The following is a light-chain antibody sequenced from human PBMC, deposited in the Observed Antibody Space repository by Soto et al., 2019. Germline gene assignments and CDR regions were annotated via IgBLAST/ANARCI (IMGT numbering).Light chain of an antibody. Sequence: EMVMTQSPATLSVSPGERATLSCRASQSVNSNLAWYQQKPGQAPRLLIYGASTRATDIPARFSGSGSGTDFTLTISSLLSEDFAVYYCQQYKNWPPITFGGGTKVQIK. J-gene: IGKJ4*01. CDR3: QQYKNWPPIT. CDR1: QSVNSN. V-gene: IGKV3-15*01. CDR2: GAS.